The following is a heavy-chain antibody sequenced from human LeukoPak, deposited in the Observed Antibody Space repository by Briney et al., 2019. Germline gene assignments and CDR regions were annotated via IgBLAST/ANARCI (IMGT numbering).Heavy chain of an antibody. CDR2: INPSGGST. CDR1: GYTFTSYY. J-gene: IGHJ5*02. D-gene: IGHD4-17*01. V-gene: IGHV1-46*01. Sequence: GASVKVSCKASGYTFTSYYIHWVRQAPGQGLEWMGIINPSGGSTSYAQKFQGRVTMTRDTSTSTVYMELSSLRSEDTAVYYCAREGGRTGTPNNWFDPWGQGTLVIVSS. CDR3: AREGGRTGTPNNWFDP.